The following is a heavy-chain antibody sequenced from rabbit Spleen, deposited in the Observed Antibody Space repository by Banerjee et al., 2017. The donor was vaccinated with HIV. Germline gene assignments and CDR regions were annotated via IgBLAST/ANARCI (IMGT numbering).Heavy chain of an antibody. Sequence: QEQLEESGGDLVKPEGSLTLTCTASGFSFSSSYWICWVRQAPGKGLEWIACIYAGSSGSTYYASWAKGRFTISKTSSTTVTLQMTSLTAADTATYFCARDGSGWGANFNLWGPGTLVT. D-gene: IGHD4-1*01. CDR1: GFSFSSSYW. CDR3: ARDGSGWGANFNL. J-gene: IGHJ4*01. CDR2: IYAGSSGST. V-gene: IGHV1S45*01.